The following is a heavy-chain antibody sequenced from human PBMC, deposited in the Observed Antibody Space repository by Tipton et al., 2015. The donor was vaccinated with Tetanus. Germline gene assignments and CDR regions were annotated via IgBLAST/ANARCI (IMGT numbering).Heavy chain of an antibody. CDR2: ISWNSGDI. D-gene: IGHD2-21*02. CDR1: GFTFEDYA. Sequence: SLRLSCVVSGFTFEDYAMHWVRQAPGKGLEWVARISWNSGDIDYAESVKGRFTISRDNAKKSLYLQMISLRAEDTAVYSCARGMAEASNCGGDCYSDYWGQGTLVTVSS. V-gene: IGHV3-9*01. J-gene: IGHJ4*02. CDR3: ARGMAEASNCGGDCYSDY.